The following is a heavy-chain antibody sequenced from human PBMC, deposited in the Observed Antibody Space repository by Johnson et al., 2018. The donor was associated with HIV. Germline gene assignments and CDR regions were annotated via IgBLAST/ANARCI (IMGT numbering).Heavy chain of an antibody. Sequence: VQLVESGGGLVKPGGSLRLSCAASGFTFSNAWMNWVRQAPGKGLEWVGHIKSKTDGGTTDYAAPVKGRFTISRDDSKNTVYLQMNSLKTDDTPVYWCTTDEGISGSYSRTPRQDAFDIWGQGTMVTVSS. CDR2: IKSKTDGGTT. CDR1: GFTFSNAW. D-gene: IGHD1-26*01. CDR3: TTDEGISGSYSRTPRQDAFDI. J-gene: IGHJ3*02. V-gene: IGHV3-15*01.